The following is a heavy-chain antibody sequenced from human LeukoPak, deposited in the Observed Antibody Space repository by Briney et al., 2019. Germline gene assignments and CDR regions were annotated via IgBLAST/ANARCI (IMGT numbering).Heavy chain of an antibody. Sequence: SETLSLTCTVSGASITSFYWNRIRQPPGKGLEWIGYIYNSGSTNYNPSLKSRVTISVDTSKNQFSLKLSSVTAADTAVYYCARDLTTVTKGFDIWGQGTMVTVSS. CDR2: IYNSGST. J-gene: IGHJ3*02. D-gene: IGHD4-17*01. CDR1: GASITSFY. V-gene: IGHV4-59*01. CDR3: ARDLTTVTKGFDI.